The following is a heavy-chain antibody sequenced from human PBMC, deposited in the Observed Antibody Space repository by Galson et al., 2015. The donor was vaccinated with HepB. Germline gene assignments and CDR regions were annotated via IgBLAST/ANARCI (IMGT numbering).Heavy chain of an antibody. CDR2: IHAGNGNT. J-gene: IGHJ5*02. V-gene: IGHV1-3*01. CDR3: ARGSRTTTSCYSSP. Sequence: SVKVSCKASGYTFTSYAMHWVRQAPGQSLEWMGWIHAGNGNTKYSQNFQGRVTITSDTSASTGYMELSSLRSEDTAVYYCARGSRTTTSCYSSPWGQGTLVTVSS. D-gene: IGHD2-15*01. CDR1: GYTFTSYA.